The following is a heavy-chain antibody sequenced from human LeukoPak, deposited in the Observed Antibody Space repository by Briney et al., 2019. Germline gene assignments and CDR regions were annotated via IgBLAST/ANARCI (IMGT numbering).Heavy chain of an antibody. D-gene: IGHD6-25*01. CDR1: GGSFSGYY. CDR2: INHSGST. J-gene: IGHJ4*02. V-gene: IGHV4-34*01. CDR3: ARGAATGYYFDY. Sequence: ESLSLTCAVYGGSFSGYYWSWIRQPPGKGLEWIGEINHSGSTNYNPSLKSRVTISVDTSKNQFSLKLSSVTAADAAVYYCARGAATGYYFDYWGQGTLATVRS.